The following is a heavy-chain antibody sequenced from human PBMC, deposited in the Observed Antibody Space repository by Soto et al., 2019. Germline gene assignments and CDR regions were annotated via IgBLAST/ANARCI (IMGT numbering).Heavy chain of an antibody. D-gene: IGHD3-3*01. Sequence: ASVKVSCKASGYTFTSYDINWVRQATGQGLEWMGWMNPNSGNTGYAQKFQGRVTMTRNTSISTAYMELSSLRSEDTAVYYCAGGPRVLRFLEWPPGRDYWGQGILVTVSS. V-gene: IGHV1-8*01. CDR1: GYTFTSYD. J-gene: IGHJ4*02. CDR2: MNPNSGNT. CDR3: AGGPRVLRFLEWPPGRDY.